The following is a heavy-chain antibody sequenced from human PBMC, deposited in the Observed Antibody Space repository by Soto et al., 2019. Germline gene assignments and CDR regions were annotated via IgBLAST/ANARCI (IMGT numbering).Heavy chain of an antibody. J-gene: IGHJ4*02. CDR1: GYTLTELS. CDR3: ARTEYYYDSSGYGY. CDR2: FDPEDGET. Sequence: ASVKVSCKVSGYTLTELSMHWVRQAPGKGLEWMGGFDPEDGETIYAQKFQGRVTMTEDTSTNTAYMELSSLRSEDTAVYYCARTEYYYDSSGYGYWGRGTLVTVSS. D-gene: IGHD3-22*01. V-gene: IGHV1-24*01.